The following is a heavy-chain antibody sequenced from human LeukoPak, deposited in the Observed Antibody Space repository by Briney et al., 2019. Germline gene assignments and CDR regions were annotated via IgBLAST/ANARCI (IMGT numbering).Heavy chain of an antibody. CDR3: ARSRRVGCGGDCYSDYFDY. CDR2: IYPGDSDT. V-gene: IGHV5-51*01. CDR1: GYSFITYK. D-gene: IGHD2-21*02. Sequence: GESLKISCKGSGYSFITYKIGWVRQLPGKGLEWMGIIYPGDSDTRYSPSFQGQVTISVDKSISTAYLRWSSLKASDSGMYYCARSRRVGCGGDCYSDYFDYWGQGTLVTVSS. J-gene: IGHJ4*02.